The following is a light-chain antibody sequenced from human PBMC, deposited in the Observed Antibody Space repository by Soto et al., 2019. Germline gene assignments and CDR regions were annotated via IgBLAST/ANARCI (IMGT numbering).Light chain of an antibody. V-gene: IGKV3-11*01. Sequence: EHVLTQSPATLSLSPGQRATLSCRASESVRTYIAWYQQKPGQPPRLLIYDASMRAAGIPARFSGSGSGTDFTLTISSLGPEDFAVYYCQQRANWPLTFGGGTRVEIK. CDR1: ESVRTY. CDR3: QQRANWPLT. CDR2: DAS. J-gene: IGKJ4*01.